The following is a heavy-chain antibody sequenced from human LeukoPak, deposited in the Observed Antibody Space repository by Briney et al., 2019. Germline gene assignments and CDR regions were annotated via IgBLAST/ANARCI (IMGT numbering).Heavy chain of an antibody. J-gene: IGHJ6*02. CDR3: ARWTYYYGSGSYSSHV. D-gene: IGHD3-10*01. Sequence: ASVKVSCKASGYTFTSYDINWVRQATGQGLEWMGWMNPNSGNTGYAQKFQGRVTMTRNTSISTAYMKLSSLRSEDTAVYYCARWTYYYGSGSYSSHVWGQGTTVTVSS. CDR2: MNPNSGNT. V-gene: IGHV1-8*01. CDR1: GYTFTSYD.